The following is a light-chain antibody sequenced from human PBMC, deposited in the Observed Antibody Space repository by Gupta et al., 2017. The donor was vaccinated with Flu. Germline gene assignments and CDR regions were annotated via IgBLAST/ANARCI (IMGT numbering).Light chain of an antibody. J-gene: IGLJ3*02. CDR3: QSEYSSRSGEV. CDR2: DNK. Sequence: QSVLTQPPSVSGAPGQRVTISCTGTSSNIGAGYDVHWYHQLPGAAPNLLIYDNKHRPSGVPDRFSGSKSDTSASMAITRLQAEDDADYYCQSEYSSRSGEVFGGGTKLTVL. V-gene: IGLV1-40*01. CDR1: SSNIGAGYD.